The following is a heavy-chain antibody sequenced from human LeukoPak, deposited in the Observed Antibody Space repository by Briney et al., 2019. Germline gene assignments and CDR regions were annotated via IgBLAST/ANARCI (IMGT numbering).Heavy chain of an antibody. CDR2: MNPNSGNT. V-gene: IGHV1-8*03. D-gene: IGHD2-8*01. J-gene: IGHJ5*02. CDR1: GYTFTSYD. CDR3: ARGLMRSRNWFDP. Sequence: ASVKVSCKASGYTFTSYDINWVRQATGQGLEWMGWMNPNSGNTGYAQKFQGRVTITRNTSISTAYMELSSLRSEDTAVYYCARGLMRSRNWFDPWGQGTLVTVSS.